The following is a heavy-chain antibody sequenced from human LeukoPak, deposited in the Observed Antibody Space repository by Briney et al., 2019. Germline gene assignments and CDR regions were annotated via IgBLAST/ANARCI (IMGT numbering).Heavy chain of an antibody. D-gene: IGHD4-17*01. CDR1: GGSISSGSYY. V-gene: IGHV4-61*02. J-gene: IGHJ4*02. CDR3: AKNTVTTFDYFDY. Sequence: SQTLSLTCTVSGGSISSGSYYWSWIRQLAGKGLEWIGRIYTSGSTNYNPSLKSRVTISVDTSKNQFSLKLSSVTAADTAVYYCAKNTVTTFDYFDYWGQGTLVTVSS. CDR2: IYTSGST.